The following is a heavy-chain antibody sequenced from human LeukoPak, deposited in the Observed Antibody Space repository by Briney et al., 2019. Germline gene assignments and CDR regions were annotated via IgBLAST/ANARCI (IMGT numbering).Heavy chain of an antibody. V-gene: IGHV1-69*13. J-gene: IGHJ4*02. CDR2: IIPIFGTA. CDR1: GGTFSSYA. CDR3: ARGDFWSGYQRQSPLNY. D-gene: IGHD3-3*01. Sequence: SVKVSCKASGGTFSSYAISWVRQAPGQGLEWMGGIIPIFGTANYAQKFQGRVTITADESTSTAYMELSSLRSEDTAVDYCARGDFWSGYQRQSPLNYWGQGTLVTVSS.